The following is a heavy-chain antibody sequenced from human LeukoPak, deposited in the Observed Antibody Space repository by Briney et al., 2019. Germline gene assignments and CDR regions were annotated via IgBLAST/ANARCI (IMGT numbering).Heavy chain of an antibody. D-gene: IGHD2-15*01. CDR1: GYTFTGYY. CDR2: INPNSGGT. J-gene: IGHJ6*03. CDR3: ARLGYCSGGSCYGGYYYYYMDV. Sequence: ASVKVSCKASGYTFTGYYMHWVRQAPGQGLEWMGWINPNSGGTNYAQKFQGRVTMTRDTSISTAYMELSRLRSDDTAVYYCARLGYCSGGSCYGGYYYYYMDVWGKGTTVTVSS. V-gene: IGHV1-2*02.